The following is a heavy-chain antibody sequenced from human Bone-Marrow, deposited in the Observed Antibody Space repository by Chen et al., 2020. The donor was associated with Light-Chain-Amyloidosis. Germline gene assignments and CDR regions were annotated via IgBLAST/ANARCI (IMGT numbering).Heavy chain of an antibody. D-gene: IGHD2-8*01. CDR2: ISGDGGNT. CDR1: GFIFENYA. V-gene: IGHV3-43*02. J-gene: IGHJ4*02. Sequence: EVQLVESGGGVAQPGGSLRLSCVVSGFIFENYAMHWVRQVPGKGLEWLCLISGDGGNTDYADSVKGRFIVSRDKSKNSLYLQMNSLRAEDTAFYDCAKDKPGVFANWGQGTLVTVSS. CDR3: AKDKPGVFAN.